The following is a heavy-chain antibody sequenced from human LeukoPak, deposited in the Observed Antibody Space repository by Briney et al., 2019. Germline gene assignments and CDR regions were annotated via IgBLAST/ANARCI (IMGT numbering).Heavy chain of an antibody. V-gene: IGHV1-8*01. CDR1: GYPFTTWE. Sequence: GASVKVSCTTSGYPFTTWEINWVRQAAGQGLEWMGWVHPNSGNTAYAQKFQSRVTMTRDTSISTAYMEVSGLRSDDTAVYFCARGPRNDPWGQGTLVTVSS. J-gene: IGHJ5*02. D-gene: IGHD1-14*01. CDR2: VHPNSGNT. CDR3: ARGPRNDP.